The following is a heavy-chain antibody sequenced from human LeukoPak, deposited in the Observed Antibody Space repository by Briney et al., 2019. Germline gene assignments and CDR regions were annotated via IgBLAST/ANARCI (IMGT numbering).Heavy chain of an antibody. Sequence: PSETLSLTCTVSGGSVSSGSYYWSWIRQPPGKGLEWIGYIYYSGSTNYNPSLKSRVTISVDTSKNQFSLKLSSVTAADTAVYYCARVPLIVVVPAALSGDYWGQGTLVTVSS. CDR3: ARVPLIVVVPAALSGDY. CDR1: GGSVSSGSYY. V-gene: IGHV4-61*01. J-gene: IGHJ4*02. CDR2: IYYSGST. D-gene: IGHD2-2*01.